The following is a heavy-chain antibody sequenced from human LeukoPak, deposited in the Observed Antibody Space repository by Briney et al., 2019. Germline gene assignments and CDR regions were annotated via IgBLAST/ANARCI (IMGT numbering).Heavy chain of an antibody. CDR2: IKSDGSST. Sequence: GGSLRLSRAASGFIFSSYWMHWVRQAPGKGRVWVARIKSDGSSTNYADSVKGRFTISRDNAKNTLYLQMNSLRAEDTAVYYCARMSAVAGGLDYWGQGSLVTVSS. CDR3: ARMSAVAGGLDY. V-gene: IGHV3-74*01. CDR1: GFIFSSYW. J-gene: IGHJ4*02. D-gene: IGHD6-19*01.